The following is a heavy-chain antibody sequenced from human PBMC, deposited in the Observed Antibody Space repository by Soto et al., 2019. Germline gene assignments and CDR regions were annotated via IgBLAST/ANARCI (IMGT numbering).Heavy chain of an antibody. CDR3: AAVVVTHENYYYGMDV. Sequence: SETLSLTCAVYVGSFSGYYWSWIRQPPGKGLEWIGEINHSGSTNYNPSLKSRVTISVDTSKNQFSLKLSSVTAADTAVYYCAAVVVTHENYYYGMDVWGQGTTVTVSS. D-gene: IGHD3-22*01. CDR2: INHSGST. V-gene: IGHV4-34*01. J-gene: IGHJ6*02. CDR1: VGSFSGYY.